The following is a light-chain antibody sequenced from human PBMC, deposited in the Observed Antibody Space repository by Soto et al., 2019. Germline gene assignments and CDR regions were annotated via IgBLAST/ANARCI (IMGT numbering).Light chain of an antibody. J-gene: IGKJ4*01. Sequence: ETVMTQSPATLSVSPGERVTLSCRASQSVSTNLAWYQQKPGQAPRLLIYGTSTRATGIPARFSGSRSGTEFTLTISSLHSEDFSVYYCQQYNNWPLTFGGGTRVDIK. CDR3: QQYNNWPLT. CDR1: QSVSTN. V-gene: IGKV3-15*01. CDR2: GTS.